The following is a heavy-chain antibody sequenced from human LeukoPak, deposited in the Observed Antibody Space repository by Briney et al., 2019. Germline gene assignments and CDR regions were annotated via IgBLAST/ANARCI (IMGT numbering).Heavy chain of an antibody. CDR2: VRGGGDFP. V-gene: IGHV3-23*01. Sequence: PGGSLRLSCEVSGFTFSSHAVTWVRQAPGKGLEWVSGVRGGGDFPYYADSVQGRFTISRDNSKNTLFLQMNSLRAEDTAIYYCAKSSTLTTYEHLDYWGQGTLVTVSS. CDR1: GFTFSSHA. CDR3: AKSSTLTTYEHLDY. D-gene: IGHD4-11*01. J-gene: IGHJ4*02.